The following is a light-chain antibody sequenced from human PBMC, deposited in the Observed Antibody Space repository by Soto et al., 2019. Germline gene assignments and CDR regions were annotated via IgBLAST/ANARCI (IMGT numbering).Light chain of an antibody. J-gene: IGKJ1*01. Sequence: DIVMTQSPPSLPVTPGEPASISCRSSQSLLHSNGYNYLDWYLQKPGQSPQLLIYLGSNRASGVPDRFSGSGSGTDFTLKISRVEAEDVGVYYCMQAIQTPWTFGQGTKVEIK. CDR1: QSLLHSNGYNY. V-gene: IGKV2-28*01. CDR3: MQAIQTPWT. CDR2: LGS.